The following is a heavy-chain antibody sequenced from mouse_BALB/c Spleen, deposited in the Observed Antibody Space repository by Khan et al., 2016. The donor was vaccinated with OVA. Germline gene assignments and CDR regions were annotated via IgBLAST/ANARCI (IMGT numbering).Heavy chain of an antibody. V-gene: IGHV2-6-1*01. D-gene: IGHD2-10*01. CDR1: GFSLANYG. J-gene: IGHJ4*01. CDR2: MWGDGST. CDR3: ARQPYYHYNVMDY. Sequence: VQLQESGPGLVAPSQSLSITCTISGFSLANYGVHWVRQPPGKGLEWLVLMWGDGSTSYNSVLKSRLTVCTDNSRSQVFLKMNSLQTDDTAMYFGARQPYYHYNVMDYWGQGTSVTVSS.